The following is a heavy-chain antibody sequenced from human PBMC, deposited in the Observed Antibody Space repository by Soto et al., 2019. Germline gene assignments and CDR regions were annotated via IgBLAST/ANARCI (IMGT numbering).Heavy chain of an antibody. V-gene: IGHV4-38-2*01. J-gene: IGHJ4*02. CDR2: INRSEKT. CDR3: ARSGDDYGSYVDY. Sequence: ETLSLTCAVSGCSVSDGYYLGWIRQPPGKGLEWIGSINRSEKTYYNPSLKSRLTISVDTSKNQISLTLSSVTAADTAIYYCARSGDDYGSYVDYWGQGTLVTVSS. CDR1: GCSVSDGYY. D-gene: IGHD4-17*01.